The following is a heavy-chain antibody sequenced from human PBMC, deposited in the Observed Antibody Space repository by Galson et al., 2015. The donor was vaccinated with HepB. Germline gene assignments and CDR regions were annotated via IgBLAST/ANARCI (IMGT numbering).Heavy chain of an antibody. Sequence: SVMVSCKASGYTFTSYDINWVRQATGQGLEWMGRMNPNSGNTGYAQKFQGRVTMTRNTSISTAYMELSSLRSEDTAVYYCARGGSDCTNGVCYLGYYYYGMDVWGQGTTVTVSS. J-gene: IGHJ6*02. CDR2: MNPNSGNT. D-gene: IGHD2-8*01. CDR1: GYTFTSYD. V-gene: IGHV1-8*01. CDR3: ARGGSDCTNGVCYLGYYYYGMDV.